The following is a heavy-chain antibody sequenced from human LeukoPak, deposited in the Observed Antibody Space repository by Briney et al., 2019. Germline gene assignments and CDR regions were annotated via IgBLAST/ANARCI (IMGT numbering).Heavy chain of an antibody. CDR3: ARGGHSSGWYYYYYMDV. V-gene: IGHV7-4-1*02. Sequence: ASVKVSCKASGYTFTSYSMNWVRQAPGQGLEWLGWINTNTGNPTYAQGFTGRFVFSLDTSVNTAYLQISSLKAEDTAVYYCARGGHSSGWYYYYYMDVWGKGTTVTISS. CDR2: INTNTGNP. J-gene: IGHJ6*03. D-gene: IGHD6-19*01. CDR1: GYTFTSYS.